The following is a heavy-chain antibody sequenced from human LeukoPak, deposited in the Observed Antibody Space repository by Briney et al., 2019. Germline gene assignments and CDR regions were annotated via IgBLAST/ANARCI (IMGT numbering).Heavy chain of an antibody. J-gene: IGHJ4*02. V-gene: IGHV3-53*01. D-gene: IGHD1-26*01. Sequence: GGSLRLSCAASGFTVSSKYMSWVRQAPGKGLEWVSVIYSGGSTYYADSVKGRFTISRDNSKNTLYLQMNSLKAEDTAVYYCARGAVGASYFDYWGQGTLVTVSS. CDR3: ARGAVGASYFDY. CDR1: GFTVSSKY. CDR2: IYSGGST.